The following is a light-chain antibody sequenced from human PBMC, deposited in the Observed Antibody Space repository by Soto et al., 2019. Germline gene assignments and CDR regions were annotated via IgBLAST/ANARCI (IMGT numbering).Light chain of an antibody. CDR3: QQYNNWPPLT. Sequence: EVLMTQSPATVSASPGDSATLTCRASQSVYNNLAWYQQKPGQAPRLLIYGASTRATGLPVRFSGSGSGTEFTLTISDLQSEDSAVYLCQQYNNWPPLTFGGGTKVEI. V-gene: IGKV3-15*01. J-gene: IGKJ4*01. CDR2: GAS. CDR1: QSVYNN.